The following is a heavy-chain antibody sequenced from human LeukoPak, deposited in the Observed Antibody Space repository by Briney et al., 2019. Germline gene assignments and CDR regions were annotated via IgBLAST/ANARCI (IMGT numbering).Heavy chain of an antibody. Sequence: SETLSLNCTVSGGSISSYYWSWIRQPPGKGLEWIGYIYYSGSTNYNPSLKSRVTVSVDTSKNQFSLKLSSVTAADTAVYYCARGGGSYGYYYWGQGTLVTVSS. D-gene: IGHD5-18*01. CDR1: GGSISSYY. CDR2: IYYSGST. CDR3: ARGGGSYGYYY. J-gene: IGHJ4*02. V-gene: IGHV4-59*12.